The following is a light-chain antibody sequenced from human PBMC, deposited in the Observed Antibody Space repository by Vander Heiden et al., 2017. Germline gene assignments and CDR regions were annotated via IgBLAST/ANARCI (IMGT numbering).Light chain of an antibody. CDR2: GAS. V-gene: IGKV3-15*01. J-gene: IGKJ1*01. CDR3: QQYNNWPL. Sequence: EIVMTQSPATLSASPGERATLSCRASQSVSSNLAWYQQKPGQAPRLLIYGASTRATGIPARFSGSGSGTEFTLTISSLQSEDFAVYYCQQYNNWPLFGQGTKVEIK. CDR1: QSVSSN.